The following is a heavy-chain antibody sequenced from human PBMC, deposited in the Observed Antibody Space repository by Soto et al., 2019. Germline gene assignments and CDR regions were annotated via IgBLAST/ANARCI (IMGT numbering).Heavy chain of an antibody. CDR2: INHSGST. CDR1: GGSFSCYY. V-gene: IGHV4-34*01. Sequence: SETLSLTCAVYGGSFSCYYWSWIRRPPGKGLEWIGEINHSGSTSYNPSLKSRVTISVDTSKNQFSLKLSSVTAADTAVYYCARGISITGTFLYYYYGMDVWGQGTTVTVSS. J-gene: IGHJ6*02. D-gene: IGHD1-20*01. CDR3: ARGISITGTFLYYYYGMDV.